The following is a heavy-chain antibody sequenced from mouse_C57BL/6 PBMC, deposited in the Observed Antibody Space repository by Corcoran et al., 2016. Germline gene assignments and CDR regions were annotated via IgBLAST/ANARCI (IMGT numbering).Heavy chain of an antibody. CDR2: INPYNGGT. J-gene: IGHJ4*01. CDR3: ARSYYAMDY. CDR1: GYTFTDYY. V-gene: IGHV1-19*01. Sequence: EVQLQQSGPVLVKPGASVKMSCKASGYTFTDYYMNWVKQSHGKSLEWIGVINPYNGGTSYNQKFKGKATLTVDKSSSTAYMELNSLTSEDSAGYYCARSYYAMDYWGQGTSVTVSS.